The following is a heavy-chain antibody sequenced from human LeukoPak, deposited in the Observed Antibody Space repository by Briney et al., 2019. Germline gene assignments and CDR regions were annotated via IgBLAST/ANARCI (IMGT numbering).Heavy chain of an antibody. J-gene: IGHJ5*02. V-gene: IGHV3-30-3*01. D-gene: IGHD3-3*01. Sequence: PGRSLRLSCAASGFTFSSYAMHWVRQAPGKGLEGVAVISYDGSNKYYADSVKGRFTISRDNSKNTLYLQMNSLRAEDTAVYYCAREGGYYDFWSGYNTANWFDPWGQGTLVTVSS. CDR3: AREGGYYDFWSGYNTANWFDP. CDR1: GFTFSSYA. CDR2: ISYDGSNK.